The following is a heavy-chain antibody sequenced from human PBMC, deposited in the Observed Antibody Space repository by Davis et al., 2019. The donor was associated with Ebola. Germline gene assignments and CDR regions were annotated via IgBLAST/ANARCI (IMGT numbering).Heavy chain of an antibody. J-gene: IGHJ4*02. CDR3: VQGTTSCHV. CDR1: GSNYNIAW. V-gene: IGHV3-23*01. D-gene: IGHD2-2*01. Sequence: PGGSLRLSCVVSGSNYNIAWVSWVRQAPGKGLECVAAISMRGDSTDYADSVKGRFTISRDNSNNMLYLQMNNLRVEDTALYYCVQGTTSCHVWGQGTLVTVSS. CDR2: ISMRGDST.